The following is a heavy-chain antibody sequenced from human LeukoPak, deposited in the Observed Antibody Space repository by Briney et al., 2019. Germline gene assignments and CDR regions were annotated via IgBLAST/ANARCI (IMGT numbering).Heavy chain of an antibody. CDR2: ISSSSGTI. D-gene: IGHD6-13*01. CDR1: GFTFSGYA. J-gene: IGHJ4*02. CDR3: ARVWSPPYTSSWPYYFDY. Sequence: PGGSLRLSCAASGFTFSGYAMNWVRQAPGKGLEWVAYISSSSGTIYYTDSVKGRFTISRDNAKNSLFLQMNSLRAEDTAVYYCARVWSPPYTSSWPYYFDYWGQGILVTVSS. V-gene: IGHV3-48*04.